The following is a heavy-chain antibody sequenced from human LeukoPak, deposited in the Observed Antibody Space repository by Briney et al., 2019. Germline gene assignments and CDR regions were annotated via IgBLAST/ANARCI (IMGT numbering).Heavy chain of an antibody. CDR2: IYYSGST. D-gene: IGHD3-10*01. J-gene: IGHJ5*02. V-gene: IGHV4-39*01. CDR1: GGSISSSSYY. CDR3: ARHWFGELGDWFDP. Sequence: SETLSLTCTVSGGSISSSSYYWGWIRQPPGKGLEWIRSIYYSGSTYYNPSLKSRVTISVDTSKNQFSLKLSSVTAADTAVYYCARHWFGELGDWFDPWGQGTLVTVSS.